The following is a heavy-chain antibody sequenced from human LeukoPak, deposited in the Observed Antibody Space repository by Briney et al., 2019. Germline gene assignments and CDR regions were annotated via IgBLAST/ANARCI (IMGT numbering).Heavy chain of an antibody. J-gene: IGHJ4*02. D-gene: IGHD1-20*01. CDR1: GGSISSYY. V-gene: IGHV4-59*01. CDR2: IYYSGST. Sequence: SETLSLTCTVSGGSISSYYWSWIRQPPGKGLEWIGYIYYSGSTNYNPSLKSRVTISVDTSKNQFSLKLSSVTAADTAVYYCARSPHDNWNDARYYFDYWGQGTLVTVSS. CDR3: ARSPHDNWNDARYYFDY.